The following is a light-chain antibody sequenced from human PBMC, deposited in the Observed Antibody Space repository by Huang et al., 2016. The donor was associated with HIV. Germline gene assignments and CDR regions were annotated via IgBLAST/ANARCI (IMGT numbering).Light chain of an antibody. CDR2: DAS. V-gene: IGKV3-11*01. J-gene: IGKJ5*01. Sequence: EIVLTQSPATLSLSPGERATLSCRASQSVSTYLAWYQQKPGQAPRLLIYDASNRATGIPARFSGSGSRTDFTLTISSLEPEDFAVYYCQQRYSWPTFGQGTRLEIK. CDR3: QQRYSWPT. CDR1: QSVSTY.